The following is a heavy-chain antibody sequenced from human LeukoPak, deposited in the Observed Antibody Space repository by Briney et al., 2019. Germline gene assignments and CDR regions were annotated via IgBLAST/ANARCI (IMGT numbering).Heavy chain of an antibody. D-gene: IGHD4-17*01. CDR2: INHSGST. Sequence: PSETLSLTCAVYGGSFSGYYWSWIRQPPGKGLEWIGEINHSGSTNYNPSLKSQVTISVDTSKNQFSLKLSSVTAADTAVYYCASGLMTTLDYWGQGTLVTVSS. V-gene: IGHV4-34*01. J-gene: IGHJ4*02. CDR3: ASGLMTTLDY. CDR1: GGSFSGYY.